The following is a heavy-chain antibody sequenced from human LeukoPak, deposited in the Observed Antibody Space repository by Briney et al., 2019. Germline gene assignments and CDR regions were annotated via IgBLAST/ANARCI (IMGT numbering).Heavy chain of an antibody. Sequence: GGSLRLSCAASGFTFSSYEMSWVRQAPGKGLEWVSYIEGSGVSIYYADSVKGRFTVSRDNAKNSLYLQMDSLRAEDTAVYYCAKEGAYPIITYDSWGQGALVTVSS. CDR2: IEGSGVSI. CDR3: AKEGAYPIITYDS. D-gene: IGHD3-10*01. CDR1: GFTFSSYE. V-gene: IGHV3-48*03. J-gene: IGHJ5*01.